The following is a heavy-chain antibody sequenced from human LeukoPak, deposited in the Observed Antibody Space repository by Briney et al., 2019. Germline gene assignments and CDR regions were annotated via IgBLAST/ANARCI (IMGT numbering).Heavy chain of an antibody. D-gene: IGHD3/OR15-3a*01. CDR1: GFTVSSYA. V-gene: IGHV3-23*01. Sequence: GVSLRLSCAASGFTVSSYAMSWVRQPPGKGLEWVSAISGGGGSTYYADSVKGRFTISRDNSKNTLYLQMNSLRAEDTAVYYCAKVFVDFWTINSYYFDYWGQGTLVTVSS. CDR2: ISGGGGST. J-gene: IGHJ4*02. CDR3: AKVFVDFWTINSYYFDY.